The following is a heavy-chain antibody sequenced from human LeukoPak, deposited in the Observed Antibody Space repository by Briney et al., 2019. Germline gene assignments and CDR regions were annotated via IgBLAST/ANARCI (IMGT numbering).Heavy chain of an antibody. CDR1: GGSISSSNW. D-gene: IGHD3-22*01. V-gene: IGHV4-4*02. J-gene: IGHJ4*02. CDR2: INHSGST. CDR3: ARSLGYYYSFGYY. Sequence: SETLSLTCAVSGGSISSSNWWSWVRQPPGKGLEWIGEINHSGSTNYNPSLKSRVAISVDTSKNQFSLKLSSVTAADTAVYYCARSLGYYYSFGYYWGQGTLVTVSS.